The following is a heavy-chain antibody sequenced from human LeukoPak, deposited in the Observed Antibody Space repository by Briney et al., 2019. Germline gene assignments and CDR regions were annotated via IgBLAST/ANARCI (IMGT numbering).Heavy chain of an antibody. Sequence: GGSLRLSCAGSGFTFSSYSMNWVRQAPGKGLEWVSSISSSSSYIYYADSVKGRFTISRDNAKNSLYLQMNSLRAEDTAVYYCASLGIAAAGKDYWGQGTLVTVSS. CDR3: ASLGIAAAGKDY. CDR1: GFTFSSYS. J-gene: IGHJ4*02. D-gene: IGHD6-13*01. V-gene: IGHV3-21*01. CDR2: ISSSSSYI.